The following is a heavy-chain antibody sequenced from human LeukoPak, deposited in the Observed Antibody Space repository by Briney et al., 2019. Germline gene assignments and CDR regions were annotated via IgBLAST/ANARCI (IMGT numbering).Heavy chain of an antibody. CDR3: ARRDTNYYYGMDV. V-gene: IGHV4-59*08. CDR1: GGSISSYY. CDR2: IYYSGST. J-gene: IGHJ6*02. Sequence: SETLSLTCTVSGGSISSYYWNWIRQPPGKGLEWIGYIYYSGSTNYNPSLKSRVTISVDTSKNQFSLKLSSVTAADTAVYYCARRDTNYYYGMDVWGQGTTVTVSS. D-gene: IGHD2-21*01.